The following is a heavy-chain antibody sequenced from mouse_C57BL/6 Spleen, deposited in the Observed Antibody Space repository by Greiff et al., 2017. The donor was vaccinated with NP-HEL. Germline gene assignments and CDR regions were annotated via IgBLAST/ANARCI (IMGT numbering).Heavy chain of an antibody. D-gene: IGHD1-1*01. CDR3: ARSGVYYGSSLFAY. CDR2: IYPGDGDT. Sequence: QVQLKQSGPELVKPGASVKISCKASGYAFSSSWMNWVKQRPGKGLEWIGRIYPGDGDTNYNGKFKGKATLTADKSSSTAYMQLSSLTSEDSAVYFCARSGVYYGSSLFAYWGQGTLVTVSA. CDR1: GYAFSSSW. J-gene: IGHJ3*01. V-gene: IGHV1-82*01.